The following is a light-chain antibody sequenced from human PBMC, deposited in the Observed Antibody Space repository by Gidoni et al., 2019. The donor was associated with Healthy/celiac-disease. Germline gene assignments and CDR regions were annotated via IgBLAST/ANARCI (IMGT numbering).Light chain of an antibody. Sequence: SYELTQPPSVSVSPGQTASIPCSGDKLGDKYACWYQQKPGQSPVLVIYQDSKRPSGIPERFSGSNSGNTATLTISGTQAMDEADYDCQAWDSSTVVFGGGTKLTVL. CDR2: QDS. V-gene: IGLV3-1*01. CDR3: QAWDSSTVV. J-gene: IGLJ2*01. CDR1: KLGDKY.